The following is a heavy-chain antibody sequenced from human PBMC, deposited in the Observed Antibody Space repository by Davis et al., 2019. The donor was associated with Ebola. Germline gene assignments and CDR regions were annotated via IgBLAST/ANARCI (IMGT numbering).Heavy chain of an antibody. Sequence: GESLKISCAASGFTFSSYGMHWVRQAPGKGLEWVAVIWYDGSNKYYADSVRGRFAISGDNSKNSLYLQMNSLRAEDTAVYYCARDSSSWVWGHYGMDVWGKGTTVTVSS. D-gene: IGHD6-13*01. CDR2: IWYDGSNK. V-gene: IGHV3-33*01. CDR1: GFTFSSYG. J-gene: IGHJ6*04. CDR3: ARDSSSWVWGHYGMDV.